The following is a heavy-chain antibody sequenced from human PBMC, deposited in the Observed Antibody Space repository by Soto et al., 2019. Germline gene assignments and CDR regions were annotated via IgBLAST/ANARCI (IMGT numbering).Heavy chain of an antibody. V-gene: IGHV3-23*01. CDR1: GFTFSSYG. J-gene: IGHJ4*02. Sequence: VGSLRLSCAASGFTFSSYGMTWVRQAPGRGLEWVSFSSATGAGTYYADSVKGRFTISRDNSKNTLYLQMTSLRADDTAVYYCAKDRRAGGNYGFYSDFWGQGALVTVSS. CDR2: SSATGAGT. D-gene: IGHD1-7*01. CDR3: AKDRRAGGNYGFYSDF.